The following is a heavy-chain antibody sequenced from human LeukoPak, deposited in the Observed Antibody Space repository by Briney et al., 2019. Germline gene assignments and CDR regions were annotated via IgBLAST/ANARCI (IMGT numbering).Heavy chain of an antibody. CDR2: IYPGDSDT. J-gene: IGHJ4*02. CDR3: ARQPHNWNLPDDY. V-gene: IGHV5-51*01. Sequence: GESLKISCKGSGYSFTSYWIGWVRQIPGKGLEWMGIIYPGDSDTRYSPSFQGQVTISADKSISTAYLQWSSLKASDTAMYYCARQPHNWNLPDDYWGQGTLVTVSS. CDR1: GYSFTSYW. D-gene: IGHD1-7*01.